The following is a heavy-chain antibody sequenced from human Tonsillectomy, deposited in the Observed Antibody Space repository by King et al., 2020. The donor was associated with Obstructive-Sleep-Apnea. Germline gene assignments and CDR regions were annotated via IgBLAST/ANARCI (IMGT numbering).Heavy chain of an antibody. V-gene: IGHV3-30*04. J-gene: IGHJ4*02. CDR1: GFTFSSYA. D-gene: IGHD2-2*02. CDR2: ISYDGSNK. Sequence: VQLVESGGGVVQPGRSLRLSCAASGFTFSSYAMHWVRQAPGKGLEWVAVISYDGSNKYYADSVKGRFTISRDNSKNTLYLQMNSLRAEDTAVYYCAGSLVVPAAIGGPYYFDYWGQGTLVTVSS. CDR3: AGSLVVPAAIGGPYYFDY.